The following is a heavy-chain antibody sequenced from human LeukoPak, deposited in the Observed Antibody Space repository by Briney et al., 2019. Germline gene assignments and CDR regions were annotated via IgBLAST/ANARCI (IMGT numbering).Heavy chain of an antibody. CDR1: GYTFTNYY. V-gene: IGHV1-46*01. D-gene: IGHD5-24*01. CDR2: IKPGGDST. CDR3: ARVRDGYNDAYDV. J-gene: IGHJ3*01. Sequence: AASVKVSCKASGYTFTNYYIHWVRQAPGQGLEGMGVIKPGGDSTISARIFQGRVYMTSDTSTSTVYMELSGLRSDDTAVYYCARVRDGYNDAYDVWGQGTMVTVPS.